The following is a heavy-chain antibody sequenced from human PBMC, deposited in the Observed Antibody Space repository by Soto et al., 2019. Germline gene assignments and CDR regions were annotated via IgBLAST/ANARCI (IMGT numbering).Heavy chain of an antibody. CDR1: GGSINSYW. D-gene: IGHD3-10*01. CDR3: ARDIGSYAYGEGY. Sequence: SETLSLTCSVSGGSINSYWWSWTRQPAGKGLEWIGRVYSSGTTDYNPSLNSRATMSVETSKNQFSLKLSSVTAADTAVYYCARDIGSYAYGEGYWGQGIKVTVS. J-gene: IGHJ4*02. V-gene: IGHV4-4*07. CDR2: VYSSGTT.